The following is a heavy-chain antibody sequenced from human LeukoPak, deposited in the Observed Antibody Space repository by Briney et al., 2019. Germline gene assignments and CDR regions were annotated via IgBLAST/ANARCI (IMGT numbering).Heavy chain of an antibody. D-gene: IGHD3-9*01. CDR1: GGSISSGGYY. CDR2: IYYSGST. Sequence: PSQTLSLTCTVSGGSISSGGYYWSWVRQHPGKGLERIGYIYYSGSTYYNPSLKSRVTISVDTSKNQFSLKLSSVTAADTAVYYCAREADILTGYYNGGLGYFDYWGQGTLVTVSS. J-gene: IGHJ4*02. V-gene: IGHV4-31*03. CDR3: AREADILTGYYNGGLGYFDY.